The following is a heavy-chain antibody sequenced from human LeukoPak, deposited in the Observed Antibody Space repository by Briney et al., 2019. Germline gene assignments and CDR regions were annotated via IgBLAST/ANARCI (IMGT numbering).Heavy chain of an antibody. D-gene: IGHD2-2*01. V-gene: IGHV1-69*02. Sequence: ASVKVSCKASAGTFSSYTISWVRQAPGQGLEWMGRIIPILGIANYAQKFQGRVTITADKSTSTAYMELSSLRSEDTAVYYCARGYCSSTSCYRSDYWGQGTLVTVSS. J-gene: IGHJ4*02. CDR3: ARGYCSSTSCYRSDY. CDR2: IIPILGIA. CDR1: AGTFSSYT.